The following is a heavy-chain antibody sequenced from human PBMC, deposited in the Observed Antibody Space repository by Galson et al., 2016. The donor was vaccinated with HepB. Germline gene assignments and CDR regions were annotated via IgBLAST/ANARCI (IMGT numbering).Heavy chain of an antibody. D-gene: IGHD5-12*01. CDR2: ISDRGSTI. Sequence: SLRLSCAASGFTFSSYEMNWVRQAPGKGLEWVAFISDRGSTISYADSVKGRFTITRDNAINSLYLQMNSLRAEDTGVYYCARSIVADIVATTEYYFDYWGQGTLVTVSS. J-gene: IGHJ4*02. CDR1: GFTFSSYE. V-gene: IGHV3-48*03. CDR3: ARSIVADIVATTEYYFDY.